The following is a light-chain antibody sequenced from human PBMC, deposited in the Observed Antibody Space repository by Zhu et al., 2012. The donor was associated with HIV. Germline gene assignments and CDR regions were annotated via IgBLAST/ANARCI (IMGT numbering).Light chain of an antibody. CDR3: QQLNTYPLFT. J-gene: IGKJ3*01. V-gene: IGKV1-9*01. CDR2: DTS. CDR1: ESVSRY. Sequence: DVQLTQSPAFLSASVGDRVTITCRASESVSRYLAWYQQKPGKAPKLLIYDTSILQSGVPSTFSGSGSGTEFTLTISSLQPEDFATYYXQQLNTYPLFTFGPGTKVDIK.